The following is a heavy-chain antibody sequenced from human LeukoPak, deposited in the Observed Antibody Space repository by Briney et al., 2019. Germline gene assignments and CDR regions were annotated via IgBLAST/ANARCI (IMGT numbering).Heavy chain of an antibody. V-gene: IGHV4-4*07. J-gene: IGHJ4*02. CDR3: ARGDRDLGY. Sequence: SETLSLTCTVSGGSISGYYWTWIRQPAGKGLEWIGRIYTSGTTNYNPSLKSRVTMSLDTSKNQLSLKLTSVTAADTAVYYCARGDRDLGYWGQGTLVTVSS. D-gene: IGHD3-22*01. CDR1: GGSISGYY. CDR2: IYTSGTT.